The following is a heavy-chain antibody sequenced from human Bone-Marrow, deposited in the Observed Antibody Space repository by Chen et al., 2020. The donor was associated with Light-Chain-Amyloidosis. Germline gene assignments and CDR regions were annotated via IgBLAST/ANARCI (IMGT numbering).Heavy chain of an antibody. CDR1: GGSISGTSYD. V-gene: IGHV4-39*07. J-gene: IGHJ6*03. Sequence: QLQLQESGPRVVKPSETLSLTCAVSGGSISGTSYDWVWIRQPPGKGLAWIGTFYYTGITYYNPSLKSRVTISVDMSKNQFSLILSSVTAADTAVYHCAREVPAVKKNYMDVWGKGTTVIVSS. D-gene: IGHD2-2*01. CDR3: AREVPAVKKNYMDV. CDR2: FYYTGIT.